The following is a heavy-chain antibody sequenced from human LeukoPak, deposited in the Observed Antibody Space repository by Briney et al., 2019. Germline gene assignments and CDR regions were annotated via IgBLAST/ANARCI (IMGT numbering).Heavy chain of an antibody. Sequence: SETLSLTCIVSGGSISSSSYYWGWIRQPPGKGLEWIGSIYYSGSTYYNPSLKSRVTISVDTSKNQFSLKLSSVTAADTAVYYCARVRGSSSTAWFDPWGQGTLVTVSS. D-gene: IGHD6-6*01. J-gene: IGHJ5*02. CDR1: GGSISSSSYY. CDR2: IYYSGST. CDR3: ARVRGSSSTAWFDP. V-gene: IGHV4-39*07.